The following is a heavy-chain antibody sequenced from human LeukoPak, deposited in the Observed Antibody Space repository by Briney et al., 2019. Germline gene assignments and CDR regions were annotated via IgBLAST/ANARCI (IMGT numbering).Heavy chain of an antibody. J-gene: IGHJ6*02. Sequence: SETLSLTCTVSGGSISSSSCYWGWIRQPPGKGLEWIGSIYYSGSTYYNPSLKSRVTISVDTSKNQFSLKLSSVTAADTAVYYCAYPGNYYYGMDVWGQGTTVTVSS. CDR3: AYPGNYYYGMDV. CDR1: GGSISSSSCY. V-gene: IGHV4-39*01. CDR2: IYYSGST.